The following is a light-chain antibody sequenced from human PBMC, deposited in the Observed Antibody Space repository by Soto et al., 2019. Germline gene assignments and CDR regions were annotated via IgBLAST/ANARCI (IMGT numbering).Light chain of an antibody. CDR2: DPS. J-gene: IGKJ1*01. V-gene: IGKV1-5*01. CDR3: QKYKNYLWA. Sequence: DIQMTQSPSTLSASVGDRVTITCRASQAINNWLAWYQQKPGKAPKLLLYDPSTLGSGVPSRFTGSASGTEFTLTISSLQPDDFATYYCQKYKNYLWAFGQGTKVEIK. CDR1: QAINNW.